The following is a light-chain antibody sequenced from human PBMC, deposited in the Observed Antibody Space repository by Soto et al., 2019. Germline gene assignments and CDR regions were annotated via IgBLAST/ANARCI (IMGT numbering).Light chain of an antibody. CDR2: EVI. Sequence: QSALTQPASVSGSPGQSIAISFTGTSSDVGGYDYVSWFQQHPGRAPKLLIYEVINRPSGVSTRFSGSKSGNTASLTISGLQAEDEADFYCTSFTSIKTWVFGGGTKLTVL. J-gene: IGLJ3*02. CDR3: TSFTSIKTWV. CDR1: SSDVGGYDY. V-gene: IGLV2-14*01.